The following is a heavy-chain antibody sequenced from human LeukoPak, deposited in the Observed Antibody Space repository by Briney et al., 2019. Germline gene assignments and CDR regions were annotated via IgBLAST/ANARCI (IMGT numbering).Heavy chain of an antibody. V-gene: IGHV4-38-2*02. CDR1: GYSISSGYY. Sequence: VKPSETLSLTCTVSGYSISSGYYWGWIRQPPGKGLEWIGSIYHSGSTYYNPSLKSRVTISVDTSKNQFSLKLSSVTAADTAVYYCARAYYDFWSGYSYDAFDIWGQGTMVTVSS. CDR3: ARAYYDFWSGYSYDAFDI. D-gene: IGHD3-3*01. J-gene: IGHJ3*02. CDR2: IYHSGST.